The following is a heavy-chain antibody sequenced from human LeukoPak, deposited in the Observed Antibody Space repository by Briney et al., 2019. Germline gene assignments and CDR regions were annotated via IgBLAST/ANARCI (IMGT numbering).Heavy chain of an antibody. CDR3: ARGGGYKYAYLPD. CDR2: INHSGST. CDR1: GGSFSGYY. Sequence: SETLSLTCAVYGGSFSGYYWSWIRQPPGKGLECIGEINHSGSTNYNPSLKSRVTISVDTSKNQSSLKLSSVTAAETAVYYCARGGGYKYAYLPDWGQGTLVTVSS. D-gene: IGHD5-18*01. V-gene: IGHV4-34*01. J-gene: IGHJ4*02.